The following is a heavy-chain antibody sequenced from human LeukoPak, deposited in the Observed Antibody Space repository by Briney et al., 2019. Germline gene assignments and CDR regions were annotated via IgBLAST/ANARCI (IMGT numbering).Heavy chain of an antibody. Sequence: ASVKVSCKASGYTFTGYYMHWVRQAPGQGLEWMGWINPNSGGTNYAQKFQGRVTMTRDTSISTAYMELSRLRSDDTDVYYCARLANFWSGSSYGMDVWGQGTTVTVSS. V-gene: IGHV1-2*02. CDR2: INPNSGGT. CDR3: ARLANFWSGSSYGMDV. CDR1: GYTFTGYY. J-gene: IGHJ6*02. D-gene: IGHD3-3*01.